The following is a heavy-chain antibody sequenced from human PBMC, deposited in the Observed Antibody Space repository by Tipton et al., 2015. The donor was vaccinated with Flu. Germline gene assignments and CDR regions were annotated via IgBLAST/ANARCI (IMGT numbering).Heavy chain of an antibody. CDR1: GFSFEQYW. V-gene: IGHV3-7*01. CDR2: IKYDGSEN. J-gene: IGHJ5*02. D-gene: IGHD3-16*01. CDR3: ARFAGGP. Sequence: SLRLSCAASGFSFEQYWMSWVRQAPGKGLEWVANIKYDGSENYYVDSVRGRFTISRDNAKNSLYLQMNSLRVEDTAFYYCARFAGGPWGQGTLVTVSS.